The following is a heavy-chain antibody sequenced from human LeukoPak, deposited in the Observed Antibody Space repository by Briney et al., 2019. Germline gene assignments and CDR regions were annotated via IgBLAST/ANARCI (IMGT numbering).Heavy chain of an antibody. CDR2: INPNSGGT. J-gene: IGHJ4*02. CDR1: GYTFTGYY. D-gene: IGHD1-1*01. CDR3: ARSTRYNWNDDY. V-gene: IGHV1-2*02. Sequence: GASVKVSCKASGYTFTGYYMHWVRQAPGQGLEWMGWINPNSGGTNYARKFQGRVTMTRDTSISTAYMELSRLRSDDTAVYYCARSTRYNWNDDYWGQGTLVTVSS.